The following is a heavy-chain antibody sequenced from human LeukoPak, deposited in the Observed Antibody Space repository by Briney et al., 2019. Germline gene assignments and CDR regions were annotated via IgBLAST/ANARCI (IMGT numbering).Heavy chain of an antibody. D-gene: IGHD5-18*01. J-gene: IGHJ4*02. CDR2: INPTGGST. Sequence: ASVKGSCKASGYTFTSYYMHWVRQAPGQGLEWMGLINPTGGSTGYAQKFQGRVTMTRDMSTSTDYMELSSLRSEDTAIYYCARGTGEGYTYGRYYFDYWGQGTLVTVSS. CDR3: ARGTGEGYTYGRYYFDY. V-gene: IGHV1-46*01. CDR1: GYTFTSYY.